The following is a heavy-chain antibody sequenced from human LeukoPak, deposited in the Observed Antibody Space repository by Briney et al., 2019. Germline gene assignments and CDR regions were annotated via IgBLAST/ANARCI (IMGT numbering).Heavy chain of an antibody. CDR1: GGSFGGYY. J-gene: IGHJ6*03. CDR2: INRSGST. Sequence: SETLSLTCAVYGGSFGGYYWSWIRQPPGKGLEWIGEINRSGSTNYNPSLKSRVTISVDTSKNQFSLQLNSVTPEDTAVYYCARDNLSGMYSSSDGWMIYYYYYMDVWGKGTTVTVSS. CDR3: ARDNLSGMYSSSDGWMIYYYYYMDV. D-gene: IGHD6-13*01. V-gene: IGHV4-34*01.